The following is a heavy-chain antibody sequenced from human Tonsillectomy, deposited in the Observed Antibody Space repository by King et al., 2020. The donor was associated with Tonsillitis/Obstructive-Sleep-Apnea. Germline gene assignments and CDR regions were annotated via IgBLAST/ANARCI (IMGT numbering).Heavy chain of an antibody. CDR2: IKSKTDGGTT. D-gene: IGHD2-2*01. CDR3: TTGQDIVVVPAAMTGDYYYYYMDV. CDR1: GFTFSNAW. Sequence: VQLVESGGGLVKPGGSLRLSCAASGFTFSNAWMSRVRQAPGKGLEWVGRIKSKTDGGTTDYAAPVKGRFTISRDDSKNTLYLQMNSLKTEDTAVYYCTTGQDIVVVPAAMTGDYYYYYMDVWGKGTTVTVSS. J-gene: IGHJ6*03. V-gene: IGHV3-15*01.